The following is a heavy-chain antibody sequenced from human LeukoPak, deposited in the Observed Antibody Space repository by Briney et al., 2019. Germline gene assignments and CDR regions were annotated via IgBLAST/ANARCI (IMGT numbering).Heavy chain of an antibody. CDR3: AKEFPSGATRDLDY. Sequence: ASVKVSCQASGYSFTASYMHWVRQAPGQGLEWLGWINPSSGGTKYAPKFQGRVTLTRDTSINTAYMELTSLRSDDTAMHYCAKEFPSGATRDLDYWGQGTLVTVSS. CDR2: INPSSGGT. D-gene: IGHD1-26*01. J-gene: IGHJ4*02. V-gene: IGHV1-2*02. CDR1: GYSFTASY.